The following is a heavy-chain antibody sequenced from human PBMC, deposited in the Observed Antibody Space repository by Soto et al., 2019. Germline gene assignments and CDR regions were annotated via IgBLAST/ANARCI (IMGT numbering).Heavy chain of an antibody. CDR1: GFTFSRYG. V-gene: IGHV3-33*01. Sequence: QVHLVESGGGVVQPGRSLRLSCVGSGFTFSRYGMHWLRQAPGEGLEWMAVIVNDGSDRDYAASVAGRFTISRDNSKKTLYRQMDNLGVDDTAMYYCARDDDYEANGLDYWGQGTLVTVSS. CDR2: IVNDGSDR. J-gene: IGHJ4*02. D-gene: IGHD4-17*01. CDR3: ARDDDYEANGLDY.